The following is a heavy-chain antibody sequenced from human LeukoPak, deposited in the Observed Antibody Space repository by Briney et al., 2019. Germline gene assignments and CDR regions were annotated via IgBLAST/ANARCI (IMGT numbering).Heavy chain of an antibody. D-gene: IGHD3-22*01. J-gene: IGHJ4*02. CDR1: GFTFSSYS. V-gene: IGHV3-66*01. Sequence: PGGSLRLSCAASGFTFSSYSMNWVRQAPGKGLEWVSVIYSGGSTYYADSVKGRFTISRDNSKNTLYLQMNSLRAEDTAVYYCARENYYDSSGPPDYWGQGTLVTVSS. CDR2: IYSGGST. CDR3: ARENYYDSSGPPDY.